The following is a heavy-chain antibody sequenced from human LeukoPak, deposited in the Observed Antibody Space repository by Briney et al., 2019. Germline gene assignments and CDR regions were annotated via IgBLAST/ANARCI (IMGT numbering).Heavy chain of an antibody. CDR1: GFTVSSNY. V-gene: IGHV3-48*01. J-gene: IGHJ4*02. CDR3: AREGGVTSWLVSNTYFDY. Sequence: GGSLRLSCAASGFTVSSNYMSWVRQAPGKGLEWVSYISSSSSTIYYADSVKGRFTISRDNAKNSLYLQMNSLRAEDTAVYYCAREGGVTSWLVSNTYFDYWGQGTLVTVSS. CDR2: ISSSSSTI. D-gene: IGHD6-19*01.